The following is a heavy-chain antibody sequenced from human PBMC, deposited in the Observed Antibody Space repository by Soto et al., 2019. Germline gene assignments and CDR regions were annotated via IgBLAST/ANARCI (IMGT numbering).Heavy chain of an antibody. CDR1: GFTFSRYA. CDR2: TSGGGGSA. D-gene: IGHD2-15*01. Sequence: GESLKISCAASGFTFSRYAMTWVRQAPGKGLEWVSSTSGGGGSAYYADSVKGRFTISRDNSKNTLYLQMNSLRAEDTAVYYCAKDLGEFGHCSGGTCYSDYWGQGALVTVSS. J-gene: IGHJ4*02. V-gene: IGHV3-23*01. CDR3: AKDLGEFGHCSGGTCYSDY.